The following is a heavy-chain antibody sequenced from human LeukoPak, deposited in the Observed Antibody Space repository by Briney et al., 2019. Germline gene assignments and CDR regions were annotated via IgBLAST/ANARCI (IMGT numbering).Heavy chain of an antibody. CDR3: ARGNGGYFDY. V-gene: IGHV4-34*01. D-gene: IGHD4-23*01. J-gene: IGHJ4*02. CDR2: INHSGST. CDR1: GGSFSGYY. Sequence: SETLSLTCAVYGGSFSGYYWSWIRQPPGKGLEWIGEINHSGSTNYNPSLKSRVTISVDTSKNQFSLKLSSVTAADTAVYYCARGNGGYFDYWGQGTLVTVSS.